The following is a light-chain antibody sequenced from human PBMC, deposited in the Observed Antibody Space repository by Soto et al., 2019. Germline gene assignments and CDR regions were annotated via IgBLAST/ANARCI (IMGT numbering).Light chain of an antibody. CDR3: QQYNNWPDFT. Sequence: EIVMTQSPATLSVSPGERATLSCRASQSVSSNLAWYQQKPGQAPRLLIYGASTRATGIPARFSGGGSGTEFTLTISSLQSEDFAVYFCQQYNNWPDFTFGAGTKVAIK. CDR1: QSVSSN. J-gene: IGKJ3*01. CDR2: GAS. V-gene: IGKV3-15*01.